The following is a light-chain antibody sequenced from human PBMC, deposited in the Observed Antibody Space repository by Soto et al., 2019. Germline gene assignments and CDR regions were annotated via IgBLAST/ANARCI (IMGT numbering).Light chain of an antibody. V-gene: IGKV1-5*01. CDR3: QQYNSYPWT. CDR1: QSISNW. J-gene: IGKJ1*01. Sequence: DIQMTQSPSTLPASVGDRFTITCRASQSISNWLAWYQQKPGKAPKLLIYDASSLESGVPSRFSGSGSGTEFTLTISSLQPDDFATYYCQQYNSYPWTFGQGTKVDI. CDR2: DAS.